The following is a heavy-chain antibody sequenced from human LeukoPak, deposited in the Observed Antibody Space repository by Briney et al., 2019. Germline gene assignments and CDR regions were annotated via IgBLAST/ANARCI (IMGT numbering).Heavy chain of an antibody. CDR2: FDPEDGET. CDR3: ATEFQLERLRSVNNWFDP. D-gene: IGHD1-1*01. Sequence: ASVKVSCKVSGYTLTELSMHWVRQAPGKGLEWMGGFDPEDGETIYAQKFQGRVTMTEDTSTDTAYMELSSLRSEDTAVYYCATEFQLERLRSVNNWFDPWGQGTLVTVSS. J-gene: IGHJ5*02. V-gene: IGHV1-24*01. CDR1: GYTLTELS.